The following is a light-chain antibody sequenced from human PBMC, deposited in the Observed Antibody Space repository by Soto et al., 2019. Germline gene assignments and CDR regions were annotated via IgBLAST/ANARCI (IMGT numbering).Light chain of an antibody. J-gene: IGKJ1*01. Sequence: EIVMTQSPATLSVSPGERATLSCRASQSVGSLLAWYQQKPGQAPRLLIYRASSRATGISGSFSGSGSGTDFTLTISRLEPEDFAVYYCQQYRTFGQGTKVDIK. CDR2: RAS. V-gene: IGKV3-15*01. CDR3: QQYRT. CDR1: QSVGSL.